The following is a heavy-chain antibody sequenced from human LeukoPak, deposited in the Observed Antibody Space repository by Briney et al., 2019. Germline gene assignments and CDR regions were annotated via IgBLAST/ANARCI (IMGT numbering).Heavy chain of an antibody. CDR1: GYTFTSYD. D-gene: IGHD2-2*01. J-gene: IGHJ4*02. CDR2: IDPNSGGT. V-gene: IGHV1-2*02. CDR3: ARDPSTRYYTDY. Sequence: ASVKVSCKASGYTFTSYDINWVRQATGQGLEWMGWIDPNSGGTNYAQTFQGRVTMTRDTSISTAYMELSRLRSDDTAVYYCARDPSTRYYTDYWGQGTLVTVSS.